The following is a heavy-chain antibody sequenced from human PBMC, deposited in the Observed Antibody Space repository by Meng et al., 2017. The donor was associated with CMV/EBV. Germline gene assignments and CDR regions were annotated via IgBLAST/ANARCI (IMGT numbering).Heavy chain of an antibody. CDR3: TREATLDRNYYWFDP. CDR1: GFSVSNAW. D-gene: IGHD1-14*01. V-gene: IGHV3-15*01. J-gene: IGHJ5*02. Sequence: GFSVSNAWMSWVRQAPGKGLEWVGRIRSKTDGGTSDYPVSVKGRFTISRDDSKNKLYLQINSLETEDTAVYYCTREATLDRNYYWFDPWGQGTLVTVPQ. CDR2: IRSKTDGGTS.